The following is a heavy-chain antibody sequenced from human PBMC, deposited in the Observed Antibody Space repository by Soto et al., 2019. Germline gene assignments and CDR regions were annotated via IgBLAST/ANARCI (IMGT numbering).Heavy chain of an antibody. J-gene: IGHJ5*02. CDR3: ARAIGSTSWDWFDP. D-gene: IGHD2-2*01. Sequence: TQALSLTGAGYGGYFSCNYWNWIRPTPGKGLEWIGEINHSGSTNYNPSLKSRVTISVDTSKNQFSLKLSSVTAADTAVEDCARAIGSTSWDWFDPWGQGTLVTGFS. V-gene: IGHV4-34*01. CDR2: INHSGST. CDR1: GGYFSCNY.